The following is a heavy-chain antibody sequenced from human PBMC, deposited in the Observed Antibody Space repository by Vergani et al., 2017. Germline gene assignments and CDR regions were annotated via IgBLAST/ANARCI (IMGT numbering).Heavy chain of an antibody. CDR3: AKDDYYDSSGYYDY. Sequence: QVQLVESGGGVVQPGRSLRLSCAASGFTFSSYGMPWVRQAPGKGLEWVAVISYDGSNKYYADSVKGRFTISRDNSKNTLYLQMNSLRAEDTAVYYCAKDDYYDSSGYYDYWGQGTLVTVSS. D-gene: IGHD3-22*01. CDR2: ISYDGSNK. J-gene: IGHJ4*02. V-gene: IGHV3-30*18. CDR1: GFTFSSYG.